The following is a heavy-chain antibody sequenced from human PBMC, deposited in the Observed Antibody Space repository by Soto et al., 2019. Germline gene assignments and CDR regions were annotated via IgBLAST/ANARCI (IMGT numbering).Heavy chain of an antibody. D-gene: IGHD3-10*01. CDR1: GGSISSSSYY. J-gene: IGHJ6*03. CDR2: IYYSGST. CDR3: ARHGEGSGSYLQAYYYYYMDV. V-gene: IGHV4-39*01. Sequence: SETLSLTCTVSGGSISSSSYYWGWIRQPPGKGLEWIGSIYYSGSTYYNPSLKSRVTISVDTSKNQFSLKLSSVTAADTAVYYCARHGEGSGSYLQAYYYYYMDVWGKGTTVTVSS.